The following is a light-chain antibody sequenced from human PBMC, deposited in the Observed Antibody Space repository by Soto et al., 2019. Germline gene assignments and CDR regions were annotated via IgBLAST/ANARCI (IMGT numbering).Light chain of an antibody. V-gene: IGKV2-28*01. CDR3: MQTLQTPT. Sequence: EIVMTQSPLSLPVTPGEPASISCRSSQNLQHNNGYNYLDWYLQKPGQSPQLLISLASNRASGVPDRFSSSGSGTDFTLKISRVEAEDVGLYCCMQTLQTPTFGQGTKVDIK. J-gene: IGKJ1*01. CDR1: QNLQHNNGYNY. CDR2: LAS.